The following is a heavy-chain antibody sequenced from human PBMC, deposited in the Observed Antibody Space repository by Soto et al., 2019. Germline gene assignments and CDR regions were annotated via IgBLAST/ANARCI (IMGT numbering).Heavy chain of an antibody. Sequence: DVQLLEAGGGLIQPGGSLRLSCAASGFTFNNHAMAWVRQAPGKGLEWVSSIGHSGYSINYGDSVKGRFTSSRDNAKNMVFLEMNGLRAEDTAVYYCARSDDKAILPGCYNWGQGPLVTVSS. J-gene: IGHJ4*02. V-gene: IGHV3-23*01. CDR3: ARSDDKAILPGCYN. CDR2: IGHSGYSI. D-gene: IGHD3-9*01. CDR1: GFTFNNHA.